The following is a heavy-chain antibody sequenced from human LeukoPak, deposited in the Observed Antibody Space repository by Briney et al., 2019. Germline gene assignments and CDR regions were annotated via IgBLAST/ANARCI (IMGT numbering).Heavy chain of an antibody. D-gene: IGHD5-24*01. V-gene: IGHV3-15*01. J-gene: IGHJ4*02. CDR1: GFTFSNAW. Sequence: GGSLRLSCAASGFTFSNAWMSWVRQAPGKGLEWFGRIKSKTDGGTTDYAAPVKGRFTISRDDSKNTLYLQMNSMKTEDTAVYYCTTDLPQRWLQTLLDSWGQGTLVTVSS. CDR3: TTDLPQRWLQTLLDS. CDR2: IKSKTDGGTT.